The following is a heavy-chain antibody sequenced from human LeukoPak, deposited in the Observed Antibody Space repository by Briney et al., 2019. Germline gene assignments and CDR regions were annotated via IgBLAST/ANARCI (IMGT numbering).Heavy chain of an antibody. CDR3: ARGGKYSGYVNFDY. Sequence: KTSETLSLTCAVYGGSFSGYYWSWIRQPPGKGLEWIGEINHSGSTNYDPSLKSRVTISVDTSKNQFSLKLSSVTAADTAVYYCARGGKYSGYVNFDYWGQGTLVTVSS. CDR2: INHSGST. CDR1: GGSFSGYY. J-gene: IGHJ4*02. D-gene: IGHD5-12*01. V-gene: IGHV4-34*01.